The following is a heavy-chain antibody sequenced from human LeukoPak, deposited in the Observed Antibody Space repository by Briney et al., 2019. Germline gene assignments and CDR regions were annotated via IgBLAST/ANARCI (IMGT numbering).Heavy chain of an antibody. V-gene: IGHV4-59*01. D-gene: IGHD4-17*01. CDR1: GGSIRTYY. CDR2: IYYSGST. CDR3: AREGLRQRGDWFDP. J-gene: IGHJ5*02. Sequence: SATLSLTCTVSGGSIRTYYWSWIRQPPGKGLEWIGYIYYSGSTNYNPSLKSRVTISVDTSKNQFSLKLSSVTTADTAVYYCAREGLRQRGDWFDPWGQGTLVTVSS.